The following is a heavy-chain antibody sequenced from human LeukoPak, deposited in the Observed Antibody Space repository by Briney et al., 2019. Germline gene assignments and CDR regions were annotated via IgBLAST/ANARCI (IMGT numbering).Heavy chain of an antibody. CDR2: IRYDGSNK. V-gene: IGHV3-30*02. J-gene: IGHJ6*03. Sequence: GGSLRLPCAASGFTFSSYGMHWVRQAPGKGLEWVAFIRYDGSNKYYADSVKGRFTISRDNSKNTLYLQMNSLRAEDTAVYYCATGGDGYTYYYYYMDVWGKGTTVTVSS. D-gene: IGHD5-18*01. CDR3: ATGGDGYTYYYYYMDV. CDR1: GFTFSSYG.